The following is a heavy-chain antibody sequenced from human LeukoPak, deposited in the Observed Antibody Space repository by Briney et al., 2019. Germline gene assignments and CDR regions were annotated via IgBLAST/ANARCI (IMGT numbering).Heavy chain of an antibody. CDR2: IRYDGTNK. J-gene: IGHJ4*02. D-gene: IGHD3-22*01. CDR3: AKDSAYYYDSSGYYYD. CDR1: GFSFSSYG. Sequence: GGSLRLSCAASGFSFSSYGMHWVRQAPGKGLEWVAFIRYDGTNKYYADSVKGRFTISRDNSKNTLYLQMNSLRAEDTAMYYCAKDSAYYYDSSGYYYDWGEGTLVTVSS. V-gene: IGHV3-30*02.